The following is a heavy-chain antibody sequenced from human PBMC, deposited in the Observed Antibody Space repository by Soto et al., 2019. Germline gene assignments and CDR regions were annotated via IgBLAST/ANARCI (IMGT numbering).Heavy chain of an antibody. CDR2: INHSGST. J-gene: IGHJ4*02. CDR1: GGSFSGYY. V-gene: IGHV4-34*01. CDR3: ARAVHIVVVTAHFDY. D-gene: IGHD2-21*02. Sequence: PSETLSLTCAVYGGSFSGYYWSWIRQPPGKGLEWIGEINHSGSTNYNPSLKSRVTISVDTSKNQFSLKLSSVTAADTAVYYCARAVHIVVVTAHFDYWGQGTLVTVSS.